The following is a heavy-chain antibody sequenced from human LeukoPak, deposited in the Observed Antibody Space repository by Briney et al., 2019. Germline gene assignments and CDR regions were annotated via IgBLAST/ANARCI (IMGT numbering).Heavy chain of an antibody. V-gene: IGHV1-3*01. D-gene: IGHD2-15*01. CDR3: ARGTGCTGGSCSYYGMDV. CDR1: GYTFSSYA. J-gene: IGHJ6*02. CDR2: INAGNGDT. Sequence: ASVKVSCKGSGYTFSSYAMHWVRQAPGQRLEWMGRINAGNGDTKYSQKFQGRVTITRDTSATTAYMELSSLRSEDTAVYYCARGTGCTGGSCSYYGMDVWGQGTTVTVSS.